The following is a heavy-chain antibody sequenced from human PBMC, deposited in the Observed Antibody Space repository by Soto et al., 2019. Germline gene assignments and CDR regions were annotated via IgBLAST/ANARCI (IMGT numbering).Heavy chain of an antibody. CDR2: VIPIFGTA. CDR3: ARGDGGYAYYYGMDV. Sequence: SVKVSCKASGGTFSGYAISWVRQAPGQGLEWMGGVIPIFGTANYAQKFQGRVTITADESTSTAYMELSSLRSEDTAVYYCARGDGGYAYYYGMDVWGQGTTVTVSS. CDR1: GGTFSGYA. D-gene: IGHD2-2*01. V-gene: IGHV1-69*13. J-gene: IGHJ6*02.